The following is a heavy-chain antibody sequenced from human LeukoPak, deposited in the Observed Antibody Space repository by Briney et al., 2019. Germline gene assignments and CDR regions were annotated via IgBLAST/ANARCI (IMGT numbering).Heavy chain of an antibody. CDR3: ARAPMGYCSSTSCYPSAFDI. CDR1: GYTFTNYA. V-gene: IGHV7-4-1*02. CDR2: INTNTGNP. Sequence: ASVKVSCKASGYTFTNYAMNWVRQAPGQGLEWMGWINTNTGNPTYAQDFTGRFVFSLDTSVSTAYLQISSLKADDTAVYYCARAPMGYCSSTSCYPSAFDIWAKGQWSPSLQ. D-gene: IGHD2-2*01. J-gene: IGHJ3*02.